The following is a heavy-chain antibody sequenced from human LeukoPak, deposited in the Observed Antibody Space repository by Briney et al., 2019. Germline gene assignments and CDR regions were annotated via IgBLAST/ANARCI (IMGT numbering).Heavy chain of an antibody. V-gene: IGHV4-4*09. D-gene: IGHD5-24*01. CDR2: IYSTAST. J-gene: IGHJ6*03. CDR3: ATRAGYGYTDV. CDR1: GGSTSSNY. Sequence: PSETLSLTCTVSGGSTSSNYWSWIRQPPGQGLEWIGYIYSTASTNYNPSLRSRVSMSIDASKNQFYLKLSSVTAADTAVYYCATRAGYGYTDVWGKGTTVTVSS.